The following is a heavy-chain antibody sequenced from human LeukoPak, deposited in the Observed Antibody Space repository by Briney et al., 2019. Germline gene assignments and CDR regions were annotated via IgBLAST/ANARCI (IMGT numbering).Heavy chain of an antibody. CDR3: ARGSSGWYFDY. J-gene: IGHJ4*02. Sequence: PGGSLRLSCAASGFTFTNYAMSWVRQAPGKGLEWVSTISGGGGSTYSADSVMGRFTISRDNSKTTLYLQMNSLRAEDTAVYYCARGSSGWYFDYWGQGTLVTVSS. V-gene: IGHV3-23*01. CDR2: ISGGGGST. D-gene: IGHD6-19*01. CDR1: GFTFTNYA.